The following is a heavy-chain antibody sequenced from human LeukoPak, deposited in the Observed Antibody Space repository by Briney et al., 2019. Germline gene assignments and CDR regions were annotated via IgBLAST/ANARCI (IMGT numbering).Heavy chain of an antibody. D-gene: IGHD1-26*01. V-gene: IGHV4-38-2*02. Sequence: SETLSLTCTVSGYSISSGYYWGWIRQPPGKGLEWIGSIYHSGSTYYNPSLKSRVTISVDTSKNQFSLKLSSVTAADTAVYYCARNSGSYAGWFDTWGQGTLVTVSS. CDR3: ARNSGSYAGWFDT. CDR1: GYSISSGYY. CDR2: IYHSGST. J-gene: IGHJ5*02.